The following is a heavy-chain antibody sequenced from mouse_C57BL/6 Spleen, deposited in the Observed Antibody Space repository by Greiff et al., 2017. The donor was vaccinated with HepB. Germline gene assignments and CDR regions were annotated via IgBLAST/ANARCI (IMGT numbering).Heavy chain of an antibody. J-gene: IGHJ2*01. CDR1: GYSITSGYY. V-gene: IGHV3-6*01. D-gene: IGHD2-1*01. CDR2: ISYDGSN. CDR3: AREGGNYYFDY. Sequence: EVQLVESGPGLVKPSQSLSLTCSVTGYSITSGYYWNWIRQFPGNKLEWMGYISYDGSNNYNPSLKNRISITRDTSKNQFFLKLNSVTTEDTATYYCAREGGNYYFDYWGQGTTLTVSS.